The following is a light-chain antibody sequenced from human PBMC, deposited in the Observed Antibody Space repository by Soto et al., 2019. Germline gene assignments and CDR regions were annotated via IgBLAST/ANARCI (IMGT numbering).Light chain of an antibody. CDR1: QTISSW. CDR3: QHYNSYSDA. CDR2: KAS. V-gene: IGKV1-5*03. J-gene: IGKJ1*01. Sequence: DIQSTQSPSTLSGSVGDRVTITCRSSQTISSWLAWYQQKPGKAPKLLIYKASTLKSGVPSRFSGSGSGTEFTLTISSLQPDDFATYYCQHYNSYSDAFGQGTMV.